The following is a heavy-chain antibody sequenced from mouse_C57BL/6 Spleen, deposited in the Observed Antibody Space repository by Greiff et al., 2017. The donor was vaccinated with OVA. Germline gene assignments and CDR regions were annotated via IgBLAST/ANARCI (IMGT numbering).Heavy chain of an antibody. Sequence: VKLQQSGAELVKPGASVKLSCKASGYTFTEYTIHWVKQRPGQGLEWIGWFYPGSGSIKYNEKFKDKATVTADKSSSTDYMELSRLTSEDSAVYFYARHEEGGFITTANYYFDYWGQGTTLTVSS. D-gene: IGHD1-1*01. CDR1: GYTFTEYT. CDR2: FYPGSGSI. CDR3: ARHEEGGFITTANYYFDY. V-gene: IGHV1-62-2*01. J-gene: IGHJ2*01.